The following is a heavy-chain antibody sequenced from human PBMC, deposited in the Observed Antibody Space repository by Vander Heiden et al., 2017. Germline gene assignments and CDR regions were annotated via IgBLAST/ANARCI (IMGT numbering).Heavy chain of an antibody. V-gene: IGHV1-18*01. D-gene: IGHD6-13*01. Sequence: QLVQSGAEVKKPGASLKVSCKASGYTFSTYAISWWRQAPGQGPEWMGWISGYKGNTKYAQKLQGRITVTIDSATDTAYMELRSLKSDDTAVYYWARESSSWRGAHWFDPWGQGTLVTVSS. CDR2: ISGYKGNT. CDR3: ARESSSWRGAHWFDP. J-gene: IGHJ5*02. CDR1: GYTFSTYA.